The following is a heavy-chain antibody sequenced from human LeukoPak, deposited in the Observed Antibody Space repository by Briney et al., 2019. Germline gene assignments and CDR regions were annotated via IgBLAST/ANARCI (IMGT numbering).Heavy chain of an antibody. Sequence: EASVKVSCKASGYTFTGYYMHWVRQAPGQGLEWMGWINPNSGGTNYAQKFQGRVTMTRDTSISTAYMELSRLRSDDTAVYYCASLSVRYSSGYGIDYWGQGTLVTVSS. J-gene: IGHJ4*02. D-gene: IGHD6-19*01. CDR1: GYTFTGYY. CDR2: INPNSGGT. V-gene: IGHV1-2*02. CDR3: ASLSVRYSSGYGIDY.